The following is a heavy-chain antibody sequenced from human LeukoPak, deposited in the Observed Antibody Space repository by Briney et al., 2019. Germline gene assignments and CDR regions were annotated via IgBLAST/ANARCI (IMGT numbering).Heavy chain of an antibody. V-gene: IGHV1-24*01. CDR1: GYTLTELS. CDR3: ATNYYDSSGYYVFDY. J-gene: IGHJ4*02. Sequence: ASVKVSCKVSGYTLTELSMHWVRPAPGKGLEWMGGFDPEDGETIYAQKFQGRVTMTEDTSTDTAYMELSSLRSEGTAVYYCATNYYDSSGYYVFDYWGQGTLVTVSS. D-gene: IGHD3-22*01. CDR2: FDPEDGET.